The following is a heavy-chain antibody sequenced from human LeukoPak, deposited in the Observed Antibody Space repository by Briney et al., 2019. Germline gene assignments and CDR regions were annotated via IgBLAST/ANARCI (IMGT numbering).Heavy chain of an antibody. CDR3: ARDNGWSADF. V-gene: IGHV3-7*03. Sequence: PGGSLRLSCAASGFTFSSYWMSWVRQAPGKGLEWVANIKQDGSAKPYVDSVKGRFTISRDNAKNSLFLQMNSLRVEDTAVYYCARDNGWSADFWGQGTLVTVSS. J-gene: IGHJ4*02. CDR2: IKQDGSAK. CDR1: GFTFSSYW. D-gene: IGHD2-15*01.